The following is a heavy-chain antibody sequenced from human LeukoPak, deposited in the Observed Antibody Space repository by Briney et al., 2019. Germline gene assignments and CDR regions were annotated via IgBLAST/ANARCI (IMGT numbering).Heavy chain of an antibody. CDR2: IHHSGST. CDR1: GYSISSGYY. D-gene: IGHD6-6*01. CDR3: ARILGGIAARPDYFDY. Sequence: PSETLSLTCAVSGYSISSGYYWGWIRQPPGKGLEWIGCIHHSGSTYYNPSLKSRVTISVDTSKNQFSLKLSSVTAADTAVYYRARILGGIAARPDYFDYWGQGTLVTVSS. V-gene: IGHV4-38-2*01. J-gene: IGHJ4*02.